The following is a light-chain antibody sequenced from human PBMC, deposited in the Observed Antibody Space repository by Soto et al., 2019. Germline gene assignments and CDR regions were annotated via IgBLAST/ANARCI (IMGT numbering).Light chain of an antibody. CDR2: GAS. J-gene: IGKJ4*01. V-gene: IGKV3-15*01. CDR3: LQDYSFPLT. CDR1: QSVSNN. Sequence: EVVMTQSPATLSVSPGERATLSCRASQSVSNNLAWYQQKPGQAPRLLIYGASTRATGIPDRFSGSGSGTDFILTISSLQPEDFATYYCLQDYSFPLTFGGGTKVDIK.